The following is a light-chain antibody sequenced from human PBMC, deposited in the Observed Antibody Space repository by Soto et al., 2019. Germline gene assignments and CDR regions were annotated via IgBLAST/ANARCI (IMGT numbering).Light chain of an antibody. V-gene: IGKV1-9*01. CDR2: AAS. J-gene: IGKJ3*01. CDR1: QGISSY. CDR3: QQLNSYPT. Sequence: IQLTQSPSSLSASVGDRVTITCRASQGISSYLAWYQQNPGKAPKLLIYAASTLQSGVPSRFSGSGSGTDFTLTICSLQPEDFATYYCQQLNSYPTFGPGTKVDIK.